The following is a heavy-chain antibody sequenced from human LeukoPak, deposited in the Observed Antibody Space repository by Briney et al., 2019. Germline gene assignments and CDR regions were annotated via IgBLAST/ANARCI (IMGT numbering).Heavy chain of an antibody. D-gene: IGHD3-9*01. CDR1: GFTFSNAW. Sequence: GGSLRLSCAASGFTFSNAWMSWVRQAPGKGLEWVGRIKSKTDGGTTDYAAPVKGRFTISRDDSKNTLYLQMNSLKTEDTAVYYCTTDRPSRLQYFDWLLTPDYWGQGTLVTVSS. J-gene: IGHJ4*02. CDR2: IKSKTDGGTT. CDR3: TTDRPSRLQYFDWLLTPDY. V-gene: IGHV3-15*01.